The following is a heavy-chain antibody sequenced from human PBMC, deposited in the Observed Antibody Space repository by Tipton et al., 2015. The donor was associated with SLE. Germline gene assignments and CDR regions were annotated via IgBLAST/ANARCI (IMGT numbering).Heavy chain of an antibody. J-gene: IGHJ3*01. V-gene: IGHV4-59*12. D-gene: IGHD6-19*01. CDR3: ARDSSGWYGL. CDR2: IYYSGNT. Sequence: TLSLTCTVSGGSISNYFWSWIRQPPGKGLEWIGYIYYSGNTDYNPSFKSRVTISVDTSKNQFSLRLGSVTAADAAVYYCARDSSGWYGLWGQGTMVTVSS. CDR1: GGSISNYF.